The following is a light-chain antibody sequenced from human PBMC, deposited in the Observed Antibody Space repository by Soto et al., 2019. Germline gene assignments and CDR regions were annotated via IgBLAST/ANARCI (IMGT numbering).Light chain of an antibody. CDR2: AAS. J-gene: IGKJ3*01. CDR1: HSVSSRY. V-gene: IGKV3-20*01. CDR3: QQFGSSPPT. Sequence: EIVLTQSPGTLSLSPGERATLSCGASHSVSSRYLAWYQQKPGQAPRLLIYAASNRATGIPDRFSGSGSGTDFTLTITRLEPEDVAVYYCQQFGSSPPTFGPGTKVDIK.